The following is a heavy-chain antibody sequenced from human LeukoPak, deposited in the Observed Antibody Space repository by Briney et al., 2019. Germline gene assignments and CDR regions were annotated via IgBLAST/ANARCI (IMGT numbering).Heavy chain of an antibody. CDR2: IRGGGGVT. CDR3: AREVVSTPSYFDS. V-gene: IGHV3-23*01. CDR1: GFIFSNYA. J-gene: IGHJ4*02. Sequence: GGSLRLSCAASGFIFSNYAMNWVRQAPGKGLEWVSVIRGGGGVTFYADSVKDRFTISRDNSKNTLYLQMNSLTAEDTAVYYCAREVVSTPSYFDSWGQGTLVTVSS. D-gene: IGHD2-15*01.